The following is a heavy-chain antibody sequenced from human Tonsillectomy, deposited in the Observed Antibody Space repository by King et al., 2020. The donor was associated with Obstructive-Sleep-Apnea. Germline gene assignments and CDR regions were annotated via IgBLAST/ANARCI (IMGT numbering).Heavy chain of an antibody. V-gene: IGHV4-39*07. CDR2: FYYSGSI. CDR1: SGSISSYY. CDR3: ARAQSGAYLGWFDP. D-gene: IGHD2-15*01. J-gene: IGHJ5*02. Sequence: LQLQESGPGLVKPSETLSLKCTVSSGSISSYYWSWIRQPPGKGLEWIGSFYYSGSIYYSPSLKSRVTISLDTSKNQFSLTLSSVTAAATAVYYCARAQSGAYLGWFDPWGQGTLVTVSS.